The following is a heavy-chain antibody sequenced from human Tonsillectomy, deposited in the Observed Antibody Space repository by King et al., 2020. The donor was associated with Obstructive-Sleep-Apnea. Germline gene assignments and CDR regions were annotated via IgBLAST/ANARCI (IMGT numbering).Heavy chain of an antibody. Sequence: QLQESGPGLVKPSETLSLTCTVSGGSISSYYWSWIRQPPGKGLEWIGYIYYSGSTNYNPSLKSRVTISVDTSKNQFSLKLSSVTAADTAVYYCAVAAAGFPFDYWGQGTLVTVSS. J-gene: IGHJ4*02. CDR2: IYYSGST. D-gene: IGHD6-13*01. V-gene: IGHV4-59*01. CDR3: AVAAAGFPFDY. CDR1: GGSISSYY.